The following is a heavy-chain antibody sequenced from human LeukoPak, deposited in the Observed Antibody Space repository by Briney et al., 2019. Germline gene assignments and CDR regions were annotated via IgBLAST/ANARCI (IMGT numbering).Heavy chain of an antibody. V-gene: IGHV3-23*01. D-gene: IGHD3-10*01. J-gene: IGHJ5*02. Sequence: GGSLRPSWAAFGFTFSSLGMGWVRPAPGEGLGWDSAISGSGGNTLHADSVKGRFTITRDNSKTTLYLQMLSVRAEDTAVYYCTKGYGSGSYYNGWFYPWGEGSLVTVSS. CDR2: ISGSGGNT. CDR1: GFTFSSLG. CDR3: TKGYGSGSYYNGWFYP.